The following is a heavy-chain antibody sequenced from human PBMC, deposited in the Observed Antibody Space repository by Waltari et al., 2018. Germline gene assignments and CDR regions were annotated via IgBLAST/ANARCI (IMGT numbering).Heavy chain of an antibody. Sequence: EVQLVESGGGLIQPGGSLRLSCAASGFTVSSNYMSWFRHAPGPGKGLEWVSVIYSGGSTYYADSVKGRFTISRDNSKNTLYLQMNSLRAEDTAVYYCARDRPGFLAATGYFDYWGQGTLVTVSS. V-gene: IGHV3-53*01. CDR3: ARDRPGFLAATGYFDY. J-gene: IGHJ4*02. D-gene: IGHD6-19*01. CDR2: IYSGGST. CDR1: GFTVSSNY.